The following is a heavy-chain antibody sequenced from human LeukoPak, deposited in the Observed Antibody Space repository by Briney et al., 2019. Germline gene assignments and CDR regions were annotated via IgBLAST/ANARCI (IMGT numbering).Heavy chain of an antibody. J-gene: IGHJ6*02. Sequence: GGSLRLSCAASGFTFSSYSMNWVRQAPGKGLEWVSSISSSSSYIYYADSVKGRFTISRDNAKNSLYLQMNSLRAEDTAMYYCARDRIHYGMDVWGQGTTVTVSS. V-gene: IGHV3-21*01. CDR1: GFTFSSYS. CDR3: ARDRIHYGMDV. CDR2: ISSSSSYI.